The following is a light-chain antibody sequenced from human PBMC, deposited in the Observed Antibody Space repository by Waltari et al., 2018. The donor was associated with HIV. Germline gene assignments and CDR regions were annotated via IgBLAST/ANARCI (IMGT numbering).Light chain of an antibody. CDR1: SGNIARNY. CDR2: EDT. CDR3: HSYDGSNWV. V-gene: IGLV6-57*02. J-gene: IGLJ3*02. Sequence: KFMLTQPHSVSESPGRTVTISCTGSSGNIARNYVKEYLQRPGSAPTTVIYEDTKRPSGVPDRFSGSIASSSNSASLTISGLRTEDEADYYCHSYDGSNWVFGGGTKLTVL.